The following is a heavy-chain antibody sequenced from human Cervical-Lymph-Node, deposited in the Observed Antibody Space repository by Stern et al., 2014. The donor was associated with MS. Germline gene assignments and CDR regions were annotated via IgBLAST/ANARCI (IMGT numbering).Heavy chain of an antibody. D-gene: IGHD3-22*01. J-gene: IGHJ4*02. CDR3: ARDDGNDSSGYYSPFDY. V-gene: IGHV1-69*12. Sequence: QVQLVQSGAEVKKPGSSVKVSCKASGGTFSSYAISWVRQAPGQGLEWMGGIIPIFGTANYAQKCQGIVTISADESTSTAYMELSSLRSEDTAVYYCARDDGNDSSGYYSPFDYWGQGTLVTVSS. CDR1: GGTFSSYA. CDR2: IIPIFGTA.